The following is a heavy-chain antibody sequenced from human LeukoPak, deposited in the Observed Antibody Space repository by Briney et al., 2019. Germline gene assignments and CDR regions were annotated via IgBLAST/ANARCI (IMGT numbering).Heavy chain of an antibody. D-gene: IGHD3-22*01. CDR3: VKGTYAESSGYDS. CDR2: ISWNSGNI. V-gene: IGHV3-9*01. J-gene: IGHJ4*02. Sequence: GGSLRLSCAASGFTFDDYSMHWVRQGPAKGPEGVAGISWNSGNIGYADSVKGRFTISRDNANNSLFLLMKNVRAEDTALYHCVKGTYAESSGYDSRGQGTLVTVSS. CDR1: GFTFDDYS.